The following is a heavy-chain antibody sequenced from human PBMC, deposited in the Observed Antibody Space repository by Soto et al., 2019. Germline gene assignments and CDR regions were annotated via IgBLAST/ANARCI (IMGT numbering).Heavy chain of an antibody. J-gene: IGHJ5*02. Sequence: GGSLRLSCAASGFTFDDYAMHWVRQAPGKGLEWVSGISWNSGSIGYADSVKGRFTISRDNAKNSLYLQMNSLRAEDTALYYCAKDLYSSSWNWFDPWGQGTLVTVSS. CDR1: GFTFDDYA. D-gene: IGHD6-13*01. V-gene: IGHV3-9*01. CDR2: ISWNSGSI. CDR3: AKDLYSSSWNWFDP.